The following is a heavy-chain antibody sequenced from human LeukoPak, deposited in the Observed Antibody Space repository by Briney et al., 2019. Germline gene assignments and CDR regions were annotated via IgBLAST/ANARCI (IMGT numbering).Heavy chain of an antibody. J-gene: IGHJ4*02. D-gene: IGHD3-22*01. CDR3: ARGENYYDNSGYDY. CDR1: GGSISSYY. Sequence: SETLSLTCTVSGGSISSYYWSWIRQPAGKGLEWIGEINHSGTTNYNPSLKSRVTISVDTSKNQFSLKLSSVAAADTAVYYCARGENYYDNSGYDYWGQGTLVTVSS. CDR2: INHSGTT. V-gene: IGHV4-34*01.